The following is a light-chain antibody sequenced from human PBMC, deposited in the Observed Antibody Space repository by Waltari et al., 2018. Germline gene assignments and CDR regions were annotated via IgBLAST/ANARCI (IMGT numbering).Light chain of an antibody. CDR1: QSVSSSY. J-gene: IGKJ2*01. CDR3: QQYGSSPET. CDR2: GAS. V-gene: IGKV3-20*01. Sequence: EIVLTQSPGTLSLSPGERATLSCRASQSVSSSYLAWYQQKPGQAPRPVIYGASSRATGIPDRFSGSGSGTDFTLTISRLEPEDCAVYYCQQYGSSPETFGQGTKVEIK.